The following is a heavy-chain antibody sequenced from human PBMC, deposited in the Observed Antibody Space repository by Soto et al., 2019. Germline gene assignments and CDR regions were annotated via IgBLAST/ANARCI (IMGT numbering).Heavy chain of an antibody. J-gene: IGHJ4*02. CDR2: ICFDGSNK. CDR1: GFTFSSYG. V-gene: IGHV3-33*01. Sequence: QVQLVESGGGVVQPGRSLRLSCAASGFTFSSYGMHWVRQAPGKGLEWVAVICFDGSNKFYADSVKDRFTISRDNSKNTVSLQMNSLRDDDSAAYYCATTGPYWGQGTLVTVSS. CDR3: ATTGPY.